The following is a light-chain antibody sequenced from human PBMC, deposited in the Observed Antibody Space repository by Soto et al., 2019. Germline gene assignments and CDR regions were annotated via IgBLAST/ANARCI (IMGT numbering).Light chain of an antibody. V-gene: IGKV1-5*03. CDR3: QQYNSYSQT. Sequence: DIQMTQSPSTLSASVGDRVTITCRASQSISSWLAWYQQKPGKAHKLLIYKASSLESGVPSRFSGSGSGTEFTLTISSLQPDDFATYYCQQYNSYSQTFGQGTRLEIK. CDR1: QSISSW. J-gene: IGKJ5*01. CDR2: KAS.